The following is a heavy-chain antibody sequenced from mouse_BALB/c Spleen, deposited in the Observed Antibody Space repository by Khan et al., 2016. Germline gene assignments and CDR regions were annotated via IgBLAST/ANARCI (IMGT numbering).Heavy chain of an antibody. CDR3: ARPHFGFDEGYYFDY. J-gene: IGHJ2*01. V-gene: IGHV1S34*01. D-gene: IGHD2-2*01. CDR1: GYPFTGYY. Sequence: LVKTGASVKISCKASGYPFTGYYMHWVRQTHGKSLEWMGYISCYNGATRYNQKFKDKATLTVDTSSSTAYMQFNSLTSEDSAVYYCARPHFGFDEGYYFDYWGQGTTLTVSS. CDR2: ISCYNGAT.